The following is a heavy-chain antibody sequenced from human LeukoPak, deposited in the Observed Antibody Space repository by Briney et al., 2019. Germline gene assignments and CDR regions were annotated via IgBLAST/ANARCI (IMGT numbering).Heavy chain of an antibody. J-gene: IGHJ4*02. V-gene: IGHV3-23*01. CDR2: ISGSGSSS. D-gene: IGHD3-16*01. CDR3: AKARNYGFLSVDFDS. Sequence: SGGSLRLSCAASGFTFSIYAMSWVRQAPGKGLEWVSIISGSGSSSSYTDSVKGRFTISRDNSQSTLYLQIISLRAEDTAVYFCAKARNYGFLSVDFDSWGQGTLVAVSS. CDR1: GFTFSIYA.